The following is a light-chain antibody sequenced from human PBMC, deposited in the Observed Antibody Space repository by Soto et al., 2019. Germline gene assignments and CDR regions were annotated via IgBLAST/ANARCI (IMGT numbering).Light chain of an antibody. CDR3: QQSDNWPPT. J-gene: IGKJ1*01. CDR1: RSVSTK. V-gene: IGKV3-15*01. Sequence: EIVMTQSAATLSQSPSERATLSCIASRSVSTKLVWYQHKPGQPPRLLISGASARATGIPDRFSGSGSGTEFTLTIASLQSEDFAVYYCQQSDNWPPTFGQGTRWIS. CDR2: GAS.